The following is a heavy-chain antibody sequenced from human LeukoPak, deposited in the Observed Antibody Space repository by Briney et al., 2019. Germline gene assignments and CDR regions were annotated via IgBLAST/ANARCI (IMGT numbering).Heavy chain of an antibody. V-gene: IGHV3-23*01. J-gene: IGHJ4*02. D-gene: IGHD6-13*01. CDR1: GFTFSNYA. Sequence: GGSLRLSCAASGFTFSNYAMSWVRQAPGKGLEEVSVISGLGGSTYYADSVKGRFAISRDNSKSTLWLQMNSLRADDTAIYYCARDVEARISAAGTFDYWGQGSLVTVSS. CDR3: ARDVEARISAAGTFDY. CDR2: ISGLGGST.